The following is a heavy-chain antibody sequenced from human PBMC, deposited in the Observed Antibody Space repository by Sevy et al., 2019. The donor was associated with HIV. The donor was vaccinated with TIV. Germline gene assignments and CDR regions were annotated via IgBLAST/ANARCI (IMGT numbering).Heavy chain of an antibody. CDR1: GGSISSGGYS. D-gene: IGHD3-3*01. V-gene: IGHV4-30-2*01. CDR3: ARVLEEDPPGYYYYGMDV. Sequence: SETLSLTCAVSGGSISSGGYSWSWIRQPPGKGLEWIGYIYHSGSTYYNPSLKSRVTISVDRSKNQFSLKLSSVTAADTAVYYCARVLEEDPPGYYYYGMDVWGQGTTVTVSS. J-gene: IGHJ6*02. CDR2: IYHSGST.